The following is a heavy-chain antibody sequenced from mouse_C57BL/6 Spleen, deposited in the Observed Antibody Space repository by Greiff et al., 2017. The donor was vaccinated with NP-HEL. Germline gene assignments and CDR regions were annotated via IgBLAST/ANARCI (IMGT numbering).Heavy chain of an antibody. D-gene: IGHD2-3*01. CDR1: GYSITSGYY. Sequence: EVKLQESGPGLVKPSQSLSLTCSVTGYSITSGYYWNWIRQFPGNKLEWMGYISYDGSNNYNPSLKNRISITRDTSKNQFFLKLNSVTTEDTATYYCAYDGYYVGAMDYWGQGTSVTVSS. CDR2: ISYDGSN. J-gene: IGHJ4*01. V-gene: IGHV3-6*01. CDR3: AYDGYYVGAMDY.